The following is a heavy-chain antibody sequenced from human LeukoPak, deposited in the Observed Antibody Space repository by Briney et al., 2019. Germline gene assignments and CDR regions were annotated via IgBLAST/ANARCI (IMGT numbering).Heavy chain of an antibody. CDR1: GGSISSGSYY. CDR2: IYYSGST. Sequence: PSETLSLTCTVSGGSISSGSYYWGWIRQPPGKGLEWIGSIYYSGSTYYNPSLKSRVTISVDTSKNQFSLKLSSVTAADTAVYYCARQELGYYYMDVWGKGTTVTVSS. CDR3: ARQELGYYYMDV. V-gene: IGHV4-39*01. J-gene: IGHJ6*03. D-gene: IGHD7-27*01.